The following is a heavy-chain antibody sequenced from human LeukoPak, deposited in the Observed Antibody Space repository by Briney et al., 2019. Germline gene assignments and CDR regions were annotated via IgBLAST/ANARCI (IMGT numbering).Heavy chain of an antibody. J-gene: IGHJ4*02. V-gene: IGHV4-39*07. Sequence: SETLSLTCTVSGGSILSTIYYWAWIRQPPGKGLEWIGSIHYSGPTYYNPSLKSRVTISIGTSKSQFSLKLTSVTAADTAVYYCARDGPVKWGQGTLVTVSS. CDR3: ARDGPVK. CDR2: IHYSGPT. D-gene: IGHD3-22*01. CDR1: GGSILSTIYY.